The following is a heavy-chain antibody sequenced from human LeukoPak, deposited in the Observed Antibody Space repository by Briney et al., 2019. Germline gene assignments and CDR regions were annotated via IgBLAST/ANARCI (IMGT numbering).Heavy chain of an antibody. D-gene: IGHD3-3*01. CDR1: GFTFSSYA. Sequence: GGSLRLSCAASGFTFSSYAMSWVRQAPGKGLEWVSAISGSGGSTYYADSVKGRFTISRDNSKNTLYLQMNSLRAEDTAVYYCATRITIFGVFIIPPISFDYWGQEPLVTVSS. CDR3: ATRITIFGVFIIPPISFDY. CDR2: ISGSGGST. V-gene: IGHV3-23*01. J-gene: IGHJ4*02.